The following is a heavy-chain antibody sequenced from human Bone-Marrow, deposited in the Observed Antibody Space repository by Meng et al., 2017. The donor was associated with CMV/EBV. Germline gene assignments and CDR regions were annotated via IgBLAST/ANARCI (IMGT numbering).Heavy chain of an antibody. V-gene: IGHV4-34*01. CDR1: GGSFSGYY. Sequence: GSLRLSCAVYGGSFSGYYWSWIRQPPGKGLEWIGEINHSGSTNYNPSLKSRVTISVDTSKNQFSLKLSSVTAADTAVYYCAAGAARPGVSWYFDLWGRGTLVTVSS. CDR2: INHSGST. CDR3: AAGAARPGVSWYFDL. D-gene: IGHD6-6*01. J-gene: IGHJ2*01.